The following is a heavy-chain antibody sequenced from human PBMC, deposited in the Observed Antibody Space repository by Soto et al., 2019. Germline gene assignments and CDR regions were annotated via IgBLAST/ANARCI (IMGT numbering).Heavy chain of an antibody. V-gene: IGHV3-64*01. D-gene: IGHD6-6*01. CDR3: ARRARPDFYYMDV. J-gene: IGHJ6*03. CDR2: ISSNGVGT. CDR1: GFTLSGYA. Sequence: EVQLAESGGGLAQPGGSLRLSCAASGFTLSGYAMDWVRQAAGKGLEYVSGISSNGVGTYYANSVQVRFTISRDNSKNAVYLQMGSLRPEDMAVYYCARRARPDFYYMDVWGKGTTVTVS.